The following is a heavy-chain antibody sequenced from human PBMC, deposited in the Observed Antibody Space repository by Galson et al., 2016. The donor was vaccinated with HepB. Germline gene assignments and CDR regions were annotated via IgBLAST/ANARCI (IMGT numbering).Heavy chain of an antibody. V-gene: IGHV3-48*02. CDR1: GFTFSSYS. D-gene: IGHD1-1*01. Sequence: SLRLSCAASGFTFSSYSMNWVRQAPGKGLEWVSYISSSSITIYYADSVKGRFTISRDNAKNSLYLQMNSLRDEDTAVYYCARGTYYYYYGMDVWGQGTTVTVSS. J-gene: IGHJ6*02. CDR3: ARGTYYYYYGMDV. CDR2: ISSSSITI.